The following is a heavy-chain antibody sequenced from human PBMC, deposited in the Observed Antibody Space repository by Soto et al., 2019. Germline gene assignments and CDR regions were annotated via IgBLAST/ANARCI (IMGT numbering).Heavy chain of an antibody. CDR2: IYYSGST. CDR3: ARGGSSGWTRRIDY. J-gene: IGHJ4*02. V-gene: IGHV4-59*01. Sequence: SETLSLTCTVSGGSISSYYWSWIRQPPGKGLEWIGYIYYSGSTTYNPSLKSRVTISVDTSKNQFSLKLSSVTAADTAVYYCARGGSSGWTRRIDYWGQGTLVTVSS. CDR1: GGSISSYY. D-gene: IGHD6-19*01.